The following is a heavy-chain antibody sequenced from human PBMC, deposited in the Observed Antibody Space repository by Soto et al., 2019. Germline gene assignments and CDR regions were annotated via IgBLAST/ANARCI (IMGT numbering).Heavy chain of an antibody. V-gene: IGHV3-21*01. CDR2: ISSSSSYI. J-gene: IGHJ3*02. CDR3: ARKGGATIFGVVNDAFDI. Sequence: GGSLRLSCAASGFTFSSYSMNWVRQAPGKGLEWVSSISSSSSYIYYADSVKGRFTISRDNAKNSLYLQMNSLKAEDTAVYYCARKGGATIFGVVNDAFDIWGQGTMVTVSS. CDR1: GFTFSSYS. D-gene: IGHD3-3*01.